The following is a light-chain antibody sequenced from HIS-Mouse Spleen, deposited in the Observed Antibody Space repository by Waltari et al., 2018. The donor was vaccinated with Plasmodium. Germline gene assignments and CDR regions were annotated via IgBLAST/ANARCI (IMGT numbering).Light chain of an antibody. CDR2: TAS. CDR3: QESDSTWT. Sequence: DIQMTQSPSSLSASVGDRVTITCWASQSSSSYLNWYQQKPGKAPNVLIYTASSLQSGVRLRFSGRGSGTEFTLSISSLQIEDFATYDGQESDSTWTFGQGTKVVIK. V-gene: IGKV1-39*01. CDR1: QSSSSY. J-gene: IGKJ1*01.